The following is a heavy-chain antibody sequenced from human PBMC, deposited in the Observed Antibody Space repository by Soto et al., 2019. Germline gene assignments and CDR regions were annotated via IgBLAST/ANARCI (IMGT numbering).Heavy chain of an antibody. Sequence: DSVKVSCKASGYTFTSYYIHWVRQAPGQGLEWMGIINPSGIINPSGDSTTYAQKFQGRVTITRDTSASTAYMELSSLRSEDTAVYYCARAVAVPADFDYWGQGTLVTVSS. D-gene: IGHD6-19*01. CDR3: ARAVAVPADFDY. CDR2: INPSGDST. J-gene: IGHJ4*02. V-gene: IGHV1-46*01. CDR1: GYTFTSYY.